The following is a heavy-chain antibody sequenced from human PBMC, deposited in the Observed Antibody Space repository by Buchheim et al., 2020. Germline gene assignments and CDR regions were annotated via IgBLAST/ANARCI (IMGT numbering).Heavy chain of an antibody. D-gene: IGHD6-6*01. J-gene: IGHJ4*02. CDR2: IYSGGST. V-gene: IGHV3-66*01. Sequence: EVQLVESGGGLVQPGGSLRLSCAASGFTVSSNYMSWVRQAPGKGMEWVSVIYSGGSTYYAESVKGRFTISRDNSKNTLYLQMNSLRAEDTSVYYCARALAALFFDYWGQGTL. CDR1: GFTVSSNY. CDR3: ARALAALFFDY.